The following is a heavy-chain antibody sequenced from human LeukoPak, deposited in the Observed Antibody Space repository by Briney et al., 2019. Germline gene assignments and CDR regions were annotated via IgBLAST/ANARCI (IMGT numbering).Heavy chain of an antibody. V-gene: IGHV3-23*01. CDR3: AKDGILRYYYGSGRYPQFGY. CDR1: GFTFSRYA. Sequence: VGSLRLSCAASGFTFSRYAMSWVRQAPGKGLEWVSTISGSAGSTYYADSVKGRFTISRDNSKNTLYLQMNSLRAEDTAVYYCAKDGILRYYYGSGRYPQFGYWGQGTLVTVSS. CDR2: ISGSAGST. D-gene: IGHD3-10*01. J-gene: IGHJ4*02.